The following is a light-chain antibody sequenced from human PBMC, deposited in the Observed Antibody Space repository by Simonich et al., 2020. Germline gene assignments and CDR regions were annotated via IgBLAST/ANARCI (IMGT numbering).Light chain of an antibody. V-gene: IGKV1-5*03. J-gene: IGKJ4*01. CDR1: QSISSG. Sequence: DIQMTQSLSTLSASVGDRVTITCRASQSISSGLAWYQQKPGKAPKLLIYKAYSLESGVPSRFSGSGSGTEFTLTISSLQPDDFATYYCQQYNSYSPTFGGGTKVEIK. CDR2: KAY. CDR3: QQYNSYSPT.